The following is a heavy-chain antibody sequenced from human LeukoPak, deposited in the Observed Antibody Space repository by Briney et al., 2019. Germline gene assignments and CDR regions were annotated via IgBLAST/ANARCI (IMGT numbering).Heavy chain of an antibody. CDR1: GGSFSGYY. J-gene: IGHJ4*02. Sequence: PSETLSLTCAVYGGSFSGYYWSWIRQPPGKGLEWIGEINHSGSTNYNPSLKSRVTISVDTSKNQFSLKLSSVTAADTAVYYCARVGDTSGYFYYFDYWGQGTLVTVSS. D-gene: IGHD3-22*01. V-gene: IGHV4-34*01. CDR2: INHSGST. CDR3: ARVGDTSGYFYYFDY.